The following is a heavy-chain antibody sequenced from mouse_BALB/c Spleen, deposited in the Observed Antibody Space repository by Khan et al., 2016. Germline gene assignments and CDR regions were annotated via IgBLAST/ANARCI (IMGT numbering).Heavy chain of an antibody. CDR3: ASQCGGSYGGFAY. V-gene: IGHV1-54*01. CDR1: GYAFTNCL. D-gene: IGHD1-1*02. CDR2: INPGSGGT. J-gene: IGHJ3*01. Sequence: QVQLQQSGTELVRPGTSVKVSCKASGYAFTNCLIEWVKQRPGQGLEWIGVINPGSGGTNYNERFKGKATLTADNSSSTAYMQLSSLTSDDSAVXFCASQCGGSYGGFAYWGQGTLVTVSA.